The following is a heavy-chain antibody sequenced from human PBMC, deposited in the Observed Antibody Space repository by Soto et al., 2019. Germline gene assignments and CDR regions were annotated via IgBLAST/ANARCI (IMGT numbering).Heavy chain of an antibody. CDR2: ISGSGNSP. CDR3: AKIKGFWSGSDYYMDV. J-gene: IGHJ6*03. V-gene: IGHV3-23*01. Sequence: VQLLESGGGLEQPGGSLRLSCAASGVTFSNYAMSWVRQAPGKGLEWVSGISGSGNSPFYADSVKGRFTISRDNSKNTLYLQMNSLRPEDTALYYCAKIKGFWSGSDYYMDVWGKGTTVTVSS. D-gene: IGHD3-3*01. CDR1: GVTFSNYA.